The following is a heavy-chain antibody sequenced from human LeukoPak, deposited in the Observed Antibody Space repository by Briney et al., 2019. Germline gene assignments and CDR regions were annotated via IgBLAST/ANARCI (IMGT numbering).Heavy chain of an antibody. J-gene: IGHJ4*02. CDR2: IKSKSDGGTA. D-gene: IGHD3-9*01. V-gene: IGHV3-15*01. Sequence: GGSLRLYCAASGFTFSNAWMSWVRQAPGKGLEWVGRIKSKSDGGTADYTAPVKGRFTISRDDSKNTLYLQMNSLKTEDTAVYYCTTALDDILTGTLIDYWGQGTLVTVSS. CDR3: TTALDDILTGTLIDY. CDR1: GFTFSNAW.